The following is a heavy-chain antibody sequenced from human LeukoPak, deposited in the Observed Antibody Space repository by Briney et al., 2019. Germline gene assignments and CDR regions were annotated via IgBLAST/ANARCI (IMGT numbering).Heavy chain of an antibody. J-gene: IGHJ4*02. D-gene: IGHD3-22*01. CDR2: ISSSSSYI. CDR3: ARDYESYYYDSSGSTFDY. CDR1: GFTFNNSG. Sequence: PERSLRLSCAASGFTFNNSGMHWVRQAPGKGLEWVSSISSSSSYIYYADSVKGRFTISRDNAKNSLYLQMNSLRAEDTAVYYCARDYESYYYDSSGSTFDYWGQGTLVTVSS. V-gene: IGHV3-21*01.